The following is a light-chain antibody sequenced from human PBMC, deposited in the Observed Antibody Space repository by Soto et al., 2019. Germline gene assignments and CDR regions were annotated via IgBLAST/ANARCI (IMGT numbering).Light chain of an antibody. CDR3: QNYNSAPLT. CDR2: AAS. Sequence: DIQMTQSPSSLSASVGDRGIITCRASQGISAALAWFQHKPGQPPKLLMYAASTLRSGVPSRFSGSGYGTDFILPISSLQPEDGATNYCQNYNSAPLTFGGGTRVEIK. J-gene: IGKJ4*01. CDR1: QGISAA. V-gene: IGKV1-27*01.